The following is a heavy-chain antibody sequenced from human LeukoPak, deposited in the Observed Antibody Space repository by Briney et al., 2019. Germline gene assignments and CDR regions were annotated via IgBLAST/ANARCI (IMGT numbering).Heavy chain of an antibody. Sequence: SVKVSCKASGFTFTTSAMQWVRQARGQRPEWIGWIVVGSGNTNYAQKFQDRVTITRDKSTGTAYMELSRLRSDDTAVYYCAAELKMATDAFDIWGQGTMVTVSS. CDR2: IVVGSGNT. J-gene: IGHJ3*02. V-gene: IGHV1-58*02. D-gene: IGHD5-24*01. CDR3: AAELKMATDAFDI. CDR1: GFTFTTSA.